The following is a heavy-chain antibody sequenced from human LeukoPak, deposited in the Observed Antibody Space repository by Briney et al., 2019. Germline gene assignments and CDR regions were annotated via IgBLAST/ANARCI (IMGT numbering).Heavy chain of an antibody. J-gene: IGHJ5*01. CDR2: IHYSGST. CDR1: GGSFTSHF. V-gene: IGHV4-59*11. Sequence: TSETLSLTCSVSGGSFTSHFWSWIRQPPGKGLEWIGYIHYSGSTNYNPFLKSRVTISPDTSKNQLFLKLNSVTAADTAVYYCARLVWLGESPGSWFDSWGQGTLVTVSS. CDR3: ARLVWLGESPGSWFDS. D-gene: IGHD3-10*01.